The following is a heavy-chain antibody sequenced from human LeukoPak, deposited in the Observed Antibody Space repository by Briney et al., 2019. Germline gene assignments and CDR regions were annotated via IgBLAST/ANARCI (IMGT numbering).Heavy chain of an antibody. D-gene: IGHD5-18*01. Sequence: GGSLRLSCAASGFTFSNYAMPWVRQAPGKGLEWVASINPDGNKKYSADSVKGRFTISRDNAENSLYLQMNSLRVEDTAFYYCARDLAYSRLDYWGQGMLVTVSS. CDR2: INPDGNKK. CDR1: GFTFSNYA. J-gene: IGHJ4*02. V-gene: IGHV3-7*01. CDR3: ARDLAYSRLDY.